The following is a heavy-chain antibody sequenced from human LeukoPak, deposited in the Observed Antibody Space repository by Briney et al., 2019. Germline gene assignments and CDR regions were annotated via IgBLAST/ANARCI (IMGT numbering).Heavy chain of an antibody. Sequence: SETLSLTCAVYGGSFSGYYWSWIRQPPGKGLEWIGEINHSGSTNYNPSLKSRVTISVDTSKNQFSLKLSAVTAADTAVYYCARGRAVADYWGQGALVTVSS. V-gene: IGHV4-34*01. CDR3: ARGRAVADY. CDR2: INHSGST. CDR1: GGSFSGYY. D-gene: IGHD6-19*01. J-gene: IGHJ4*02.